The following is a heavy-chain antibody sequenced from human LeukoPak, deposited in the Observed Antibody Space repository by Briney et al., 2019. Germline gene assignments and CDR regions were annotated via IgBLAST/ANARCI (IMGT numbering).Heavy chain of an antibody. Sequence: SETLSLTCTVSGGSISSGDYYWSWIRQPPGKGLEWIGYIYYSGSTYYNPSLKSRVTISVDTSKNQFSLKLSSVTAADTAVYYCARESRGYAFDIWGQGTMVTVSS. CDR3: ARESRGYAFDI. CDR1: GGSISSGDYY. J-gene: IGHJ3*02. CDR2: IYYSGST. V-gene: IGHV4-30-4*08. D-gene: IGHD3-10*01.